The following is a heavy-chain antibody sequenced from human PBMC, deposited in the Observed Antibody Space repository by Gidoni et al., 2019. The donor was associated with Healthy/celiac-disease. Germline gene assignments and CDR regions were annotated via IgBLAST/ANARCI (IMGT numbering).Heavy chain of an antibody. J-gene: IGHJ4*02. Sequence: EVQLVESGGGLVQPGGSLRLSCAASGFTFSNYWMYWVRQAPGKGLVWVSRINSDGSSTSYADSVKGRFTISRDNAKNTLYLQMNSLRAEDTAVYYCATYSSGWSDLDYWGQGTLVTVSS. CDR2: INSDGSST. V-gene: IGHV3-74*01. CDR3: ATYSSGWSDLDY. CDR1: GFTFSNYW. D-gene: IGHD6-19*01.